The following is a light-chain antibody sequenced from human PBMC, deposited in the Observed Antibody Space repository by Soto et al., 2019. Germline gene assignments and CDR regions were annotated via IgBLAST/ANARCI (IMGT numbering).Light chain of an antibody. J-gene: IGKJ4*01. CDR2: AAS. CDR3: QHYGTSLLI. V-gene: IGKV3-20*01. Sequence: EVVLTQSPGTLSLSPGERVTLSCRASQTVSSSYIAWYQQKPGQAPRLLIYAASSRATGIPDRFSGSGSGTDFSLTISRLEPEDFAVYYCQHYGTSLLIFGGGTKVEIK. CDR1: QTVSSSY.